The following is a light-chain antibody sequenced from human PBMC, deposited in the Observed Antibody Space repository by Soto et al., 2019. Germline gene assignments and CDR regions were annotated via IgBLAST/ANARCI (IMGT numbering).Light chain of an antibody. J-gene: IGLJ1*01. Sequence: QSALTQPASVSGSVGQSITISCTGTSSDVGGYNYVSWYQQHPGEAPKLLICEVSNRPSGVSNRFSGSKSGNTASLTISGLQAEDEADYYCCSYTTSTTLYVFGSGTRSPS. CDR2: EVS. CDR3: CSYTTSTTLYV. CDR1: SSDVGGYNY. V-gene: IGLV2-14*01.